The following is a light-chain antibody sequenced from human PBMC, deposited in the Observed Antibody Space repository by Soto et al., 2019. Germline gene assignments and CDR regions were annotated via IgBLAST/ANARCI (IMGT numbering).Light chain of an antibody. CDR1: SSNIGGTNY. J-gene: IGLJ2*01. CDR2: SNN. V-gene: IGLV1-47*02. CDR3: ASWDDRLGAVI. Sequence: QSVLTQPPSAPGTPGQRVFISCSGSSSNIGGTNYAYWYQQLPGAAPKLLMHSNNLRPSGVPERISGSKSGTSASLAISGLRSEDEDVYYCASWDDRLGAVIFGGGTKVTVL.